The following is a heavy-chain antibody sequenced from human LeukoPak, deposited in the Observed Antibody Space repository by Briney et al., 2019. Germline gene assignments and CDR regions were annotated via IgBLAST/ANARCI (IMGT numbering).Heavy chain of an antibody. Sequence: SQTLSLTCTVSGASFNSDDQYRNWIRQSPGKGLEWIGSIHPSGMLYNNPSLESRVTISRDTSKNQFSLNLNSVTAADTAVYYCARQHYYYGMDVWGQGTTVTVSS. V-gene: IGHV4-31*03. J-gene: IGHJ6*02. CDR1: GASFNSDDQY. CDR2: IHPSGML. CDR3: ARQHYYYGMDV.